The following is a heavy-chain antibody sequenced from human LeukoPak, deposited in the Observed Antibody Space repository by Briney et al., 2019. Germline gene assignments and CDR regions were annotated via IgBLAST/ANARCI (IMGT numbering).Heavy chain of an antibody. CDR3: AKKKTDYSYPSSFDY. J-gene: IGHJ4*02. D-gene: IGHD4-11*01. CDR2: ISSSSSYI. CDR1: GFTFSSCS. V-gene: IGHV3-21*01. Sequence: GGSLRLSCAASGFTFSSCSMNWVRQAPGKGLEWVSSISSSSSYIYYADSVKGRFTISRDNAKNTLYLQMNSLRAEDTAVYYCAKKKTDYSYPSSFDYWGQGTLVTVSS.